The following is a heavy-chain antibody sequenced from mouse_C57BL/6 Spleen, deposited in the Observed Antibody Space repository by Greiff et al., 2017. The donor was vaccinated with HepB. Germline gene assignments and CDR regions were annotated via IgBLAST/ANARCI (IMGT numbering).Heavy chain of an antibody. CDR1: GFTFSNYW. CDR2: IRLKSDNYAT. V-gene: IGHV6-3*01. J-gene: IGHJ3*01. CDR3: TVDYYGSSYGFVD. Sequence: EVKLVESGGGLVQPGGSMKLSCVASGFTFSNYWMNWVRQSTEKGLEWVAQIRLKSDNYATHYADSVKGRFTISRDDSKSSVDLQMNNLRAEDTGIYYCTVDYYGSSYGFVDWGQETLGTVS. D-gene: IGHD1-1*01.